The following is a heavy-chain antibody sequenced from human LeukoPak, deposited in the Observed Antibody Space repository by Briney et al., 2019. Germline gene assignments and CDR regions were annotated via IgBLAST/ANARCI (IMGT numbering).Heavy chain of an antibody. Sequence: ASVKVSCKASGGTFSSYAISWVRQAPGQGLEWMGIINPSGGSTSYAQKFQGRVTMTRDMSTSTVYMELSSLRSEDTAVYYCARGGDSSSWSINWFDPWGQGTLVTVSS. J-gene: IGHJ5*02. CDR2: INPSGGST. D-gene: IGHD6-13*01. CDR3: ARGGDSSSWSINWFDP. CDR1: GGTFSSYA. V-gene: IGHV1-46*01.